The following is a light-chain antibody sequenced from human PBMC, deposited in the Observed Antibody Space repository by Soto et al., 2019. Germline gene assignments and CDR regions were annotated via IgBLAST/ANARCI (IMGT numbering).Light chain of an antibody. Sequence: EILMTQSPGTLSVSPGERATLSCRASQSVRNNLAWYQQKPGQAPRLLIYGASTRATGIPDRFSGSGSGTEFTLTISSLQSEDFAVYYCQIYDNWPPLTFGGGTKVDIK. J-gene: IGKJ4*01. V-gene: IGKV3D-15*01. CDR3: QIYDNWPPLT. CDR2: GAS. CDR1: QSVRNN.